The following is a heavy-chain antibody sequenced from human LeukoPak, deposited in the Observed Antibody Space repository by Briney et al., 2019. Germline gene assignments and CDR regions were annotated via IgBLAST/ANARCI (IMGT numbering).Heavy chain of an antibody. CDR2: IIPILGIA. J-gene: IGHJ4*02. CDR3: ARDEVNGSGSYYIYY. D-gene: IGHD3-10*01. V-gene: IGHV1-69*04. CDR1: GGTFSSYA. Sequence: VKVSCKASGGTFSSYATSWVRQAPGQGLEWMGRIIPILGIANYAQKFQGRVTITADKSTSTAYMELSSLRSEDTAVYYCARDEVNGSGSYYIYYWGQGTLVTVSS.